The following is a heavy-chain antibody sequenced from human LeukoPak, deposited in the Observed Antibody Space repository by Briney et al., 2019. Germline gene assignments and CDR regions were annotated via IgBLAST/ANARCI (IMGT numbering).Heavy chain of an antibody. CDR2: IYYSGST. V-gene: IGHV4-59*01. Sequence: SETLSLTCTVSGDSISSYYWSWIRQPPGKGLEWIGYIYYSGSTNNNPSLKSRVTISVDTSKNQFSLKLNSVTAADTAVYYCARDVGEYSGSLDAFDIWGQGTMVTVSS. CDR1: GDSISSYY. J-gene: IGHJ3*02. CDR3: ARDVGEYSGSLDAFDI. D-gene: IGHD1-26*01.